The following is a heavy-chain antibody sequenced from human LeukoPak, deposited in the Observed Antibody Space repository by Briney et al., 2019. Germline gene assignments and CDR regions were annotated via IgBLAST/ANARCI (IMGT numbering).Heavy chain of an antibody. CDR2: VYHSGST. J-gene: IGHJ4*03. CDR1: GYSISSGYY. Sequence: SETLSLTCTVSGYSISSGYYWAWIRQPPGQGLEWIGSVYHSGSTYYSPSLRSRVTISMDTSKNQFFLRLNSVTAADTAVYYCARLYDILTGYYCYFDYWGQGTLATVSS. V-gene: IGHV4-38-2*02. CDR3: ARLYDILTGYYCYFDY. D-gene: IGHD3-9*01.